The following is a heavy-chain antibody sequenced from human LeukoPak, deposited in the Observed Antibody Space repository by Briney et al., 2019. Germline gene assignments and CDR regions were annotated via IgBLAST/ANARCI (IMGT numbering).Heavy chain of an antibody. Sequence: GGSLRLSCAASGFTFSSYSMNWVRQAPGKGLEWVSYISSSGSTIYYADSVKGRFTISRDNAKNSLYLQMNSLRAEDTAVYYCARVLYYYDSSGYHFDIWGQGTMVTVSS. D-gene: IGHD3-22*01. CDR2: ISSSGSTI. CDR1: GFTFSSYS. J-gene: IGHJ3*02. CDR3: ARVLYYYDSSGYHFDI. V-gene: IGHV3-48*04.